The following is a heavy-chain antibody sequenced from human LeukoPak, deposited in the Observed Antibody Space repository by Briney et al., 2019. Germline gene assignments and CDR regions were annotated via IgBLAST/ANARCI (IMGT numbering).Heavy chain of an antibody. CDR3: ARGSRNCSSTSCYGDQYYYYGMDV. J-gene: IGHJ6*02. CDR2: INHSGST. CDR1: GGSISSYY. Sequence: PSETLSLTCTVSGGSISSYYWSWIRQPPGKGLEWIGEINHSGSTNYNPSLKSRVTISVDTSKNQFSLKLSSVTAADTAVYYCARGSRNCSSTSCYGDQYYYYGMDVWGQGTLVTVSS. D-gene: IGHD2-2*01. V-gene: IGHV4-34*01.